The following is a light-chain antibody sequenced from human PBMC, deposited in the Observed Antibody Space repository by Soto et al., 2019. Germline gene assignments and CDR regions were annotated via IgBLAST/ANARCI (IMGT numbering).Light chain of an antibody. J-gene: IGKJ5*01. CDR3: QQYGSSPIT. CDR1: ADVSSSY. Sequence: EIVLTQSPATLSFSPGERATLSCGASADVSSSYVAWYQQKSGLAPRLLIHDASSRATGIPDRFSGRKSGTDFTLTIRRLEPEDAGVYYCQQYGSSPITFGQGTRLDLK. V-gene: IGKV3D-20*01. CDR2: DAS.